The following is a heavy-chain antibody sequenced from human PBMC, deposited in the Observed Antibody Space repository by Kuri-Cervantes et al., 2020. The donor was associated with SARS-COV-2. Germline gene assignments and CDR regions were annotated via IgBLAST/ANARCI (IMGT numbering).Heavy chain of an antibody. D-gene: IGHD2-8*02. CDR3: ARAGLGNFYIPYWFFGMDV. CDR2: IHGDGSTR. Sequence: ETLSLTCVASGVTFTSYWMHWVRQAPGKGLVWVSRIHGDGSTRTYANSVKGRFTISRDNAKNTLSLQMNSLRPEDTAVYYCARAGLGNFYIPYWFFGMDVWGLGTTVTVSS. J-gene: IGHJ6*02. CDR1: GVTFTSYW. V-gene: IGHV3-74*03.